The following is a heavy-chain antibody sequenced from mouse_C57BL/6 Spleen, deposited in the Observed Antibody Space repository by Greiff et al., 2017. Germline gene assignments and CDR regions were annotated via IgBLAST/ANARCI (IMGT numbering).Heavy chain of an antibody. CDR3: AEGSGYRYAMDY. V-gene: IGHV1-80*01. D-gene: IGHD3-2*02. Sequence: VHLVESGAELVKPGASVKISCKASGYAFSSYWMNWVKQRPGKGLEWIGQIYPGDGDTNYNGKFKGKATLTADKSSSTAYMQLSSLTSEDSAVYFCAEGSGYRYAMDYWGQGTSVTVSS. CDR2: IYPGDGDT. CDR1: GYAFSSYW. J-gene: IGHJ4*01.